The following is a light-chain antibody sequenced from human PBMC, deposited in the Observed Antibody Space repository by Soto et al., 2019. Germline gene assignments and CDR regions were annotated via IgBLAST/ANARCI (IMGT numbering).Light chain of an antibody. CDR3: QQRTNWPWT. CDR1: QTVSSF. CDR2: DSS. J-gene: IGKJ1*01. V-gene: IGKV3-11*01. Sequence: IVLTQSPATLSLSPGERATLSCRASQTVSSFLAWYQQKPGQAPRLLIYDSSNRAPGIPARFSVSGSGTDFTLTSSSREPEEFAAYYCQQRTNWPWTFGQGTKVEIK.